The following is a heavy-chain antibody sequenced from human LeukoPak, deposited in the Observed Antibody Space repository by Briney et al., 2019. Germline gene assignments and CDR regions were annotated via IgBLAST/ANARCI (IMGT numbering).Heavy chain of an antibody. J-gene: IGHJ3*01. CDR2: INPKSGGT. CDR3: ARDQYDDTAGGAFDL. D-gene: IGHD3-9*01. CDR1: GYSFTGHY. V-gene: IGHV1-2*02. Sequence: ASVKVSCKASGYSFTGHYMHWVRQAPGQGLEWMGWINPKSGGTNYAQKFQGRVTMTRDTSISTVYMELSSLRSDDTAVYYCARDQYDDTAGGAFDLWGQGTMVTVSS.